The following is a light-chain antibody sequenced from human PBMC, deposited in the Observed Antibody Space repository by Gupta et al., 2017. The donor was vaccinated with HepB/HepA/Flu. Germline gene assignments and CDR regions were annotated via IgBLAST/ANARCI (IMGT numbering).Light chain of an antibody. Sequence: DFVMTQSPDSLAVSLGERATINCKSSQSVFYSSNNKNYLAWYQQKPGQPPKLLIYWASTRESGVSDRFRGSGSGTDFTLTISSLQAEDVAVYYCQQYYKTPLTFGGGTKVEIK. CDR1: QSVFYSSNNKNY. J-gene: IGKJ4*01. V-gene: IGKV4-1*01. CDR3: QQYYKTPLT. CDR2: WAS.